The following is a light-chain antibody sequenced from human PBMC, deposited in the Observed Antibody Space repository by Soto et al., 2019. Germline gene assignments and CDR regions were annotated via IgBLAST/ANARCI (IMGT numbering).Light chain of an antibody. CDR3: SSYAGSSNV. J-gene: IGLJ1*01. CDR1: SSDVGGYNY. Sequence: QSMPTQPPSASGSPGQSVAISCTGTSSDVGGYNYVSWYQQHPGKAPKLMIYDVNRRPSVVPDRFSGSKSGNTASLTVSGLQAEDKADYYCSSYAGSSNVFGAGTKV. V-gene: IGLV2-8*01. CDR2: DVN.